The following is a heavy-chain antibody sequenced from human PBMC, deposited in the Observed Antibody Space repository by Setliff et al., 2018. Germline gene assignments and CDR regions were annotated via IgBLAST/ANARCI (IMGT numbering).Heavy chain of an antibody. CDR1: GVSISSYY. V-gene: IGHV4-4*08. CDR3: ARVGGLVVATMPFDY. Sequence: PSETLSLTCNVSGVSISSYYWSWIRQPPGKQLEWIGNIFQSGITFYNPSLKSRVTISLDPSQNQFSLKLRSVTAADTAVYFCARVGGLVVATMPFDYWGPGALVTVSS. J-gene: IGHJ4*02. CDR2: IFQSGIT. D-gene: IGHD5-12*01.